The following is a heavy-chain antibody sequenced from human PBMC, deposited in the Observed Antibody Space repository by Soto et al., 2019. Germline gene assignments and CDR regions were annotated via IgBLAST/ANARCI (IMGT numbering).Heavy chain of an antibody. CDR2: IYSGGST. V-gene: IGHV3-53*01. J-gene: IGHJ6*02. D-gene: IGHD3-10*01. Sequence: EVQLVESGGGLIQPGGSLRLSCAASGFTVSSNYMSWDRQAPGKGLEWVSVIYSGGSTYYADSVKGRFTISRDNSKNTLYLQMNSLRAEDTAVYYCARDRYYGSGIRYGMDVWGQGTTVTVSS. CDR3: ARDRYYGSGIRYGMDV. CDR1: GFTVSSNY.